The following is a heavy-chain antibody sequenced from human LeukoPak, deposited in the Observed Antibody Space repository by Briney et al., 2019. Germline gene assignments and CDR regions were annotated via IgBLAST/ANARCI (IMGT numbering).Heavy chain of an antibody. CDR1: GYTFTSYG. J-gene: IGHJ4*02. V-gene: IGHV1-18*01. CDR3: ARVSKGCSSGSCYFDFDY. CDR2: ISAYNGNT. Sequence: ASVKVSCKASGYTFTSYGISWVRQAPGQGLEWMGWISAYNGNTNYAQKLQGRVTMTTDTSTSTAYMELRSLRSDDTAVYYCARVSKGCSSGSCYFDFDYWGQGTLVTVSS. D-gene: IGHD2-15*01.